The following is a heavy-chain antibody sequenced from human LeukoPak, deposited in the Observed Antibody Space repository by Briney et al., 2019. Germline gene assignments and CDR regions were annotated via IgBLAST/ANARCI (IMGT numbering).Heavy chain of an antibody. V-gene: IGHV1-8*01. J-gene: IGHJ4*02. Sequence: ASVKVSCKASGYTFTSYDINWVRQATGQGLEWMGWMNPNSGNTGYAQKFQGRVTMTRSTSISTAYMELSSLRSEDTAVYYCARGPSTGVTGPYYFDYWGQGTLVTVSS. CDR2: MNPNSGNT. CDR3: ARGPSTGVTGPYYFDY. D-gene: IGHD1-14*01. CDR1: GYTFTSYD.